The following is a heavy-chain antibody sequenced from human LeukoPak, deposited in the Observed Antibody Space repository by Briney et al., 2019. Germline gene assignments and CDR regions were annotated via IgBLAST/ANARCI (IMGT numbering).Heavy chain of an antibody. J-gene: IGHJ4*02. CDR2: IRSKANSYAT. D-gene: IGHD3-10*01. CDR1: GFTFSSYA. Sequence: GGSLRLSCAASGFTFSSYAMHWVRQASGKGLEWVGRIRSKANSYATAYAASVKGRFTISRDDSKNTAYLQMNSLKTEDTAVYYCTRHGLRGYWGQGTLVTVSS. V-gene: IGHV3-73*01. CDR3: TRHGLRGY.